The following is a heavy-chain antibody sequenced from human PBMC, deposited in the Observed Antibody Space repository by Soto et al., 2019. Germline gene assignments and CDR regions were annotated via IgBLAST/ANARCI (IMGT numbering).Heavy chain of an antibody. CDR2: VSGYNDKT. Sequence: ASVKVSCKASGYTFTNHGISWVRQAPGQGLEWMGWVSGYNDKTKSAQKFQGRVTMTTDTSTSTAYMELRSLRSDDTGVYYCARDLYPVAQCFDYWGQGTLVTVSS. J-gene: IGHJ4*02. V-gene: IGHV1-18*04. CDR3: ARDLYPVAQCFDY. D-gene: IGHD2-21*01. CDR1: GYTFTNHG.